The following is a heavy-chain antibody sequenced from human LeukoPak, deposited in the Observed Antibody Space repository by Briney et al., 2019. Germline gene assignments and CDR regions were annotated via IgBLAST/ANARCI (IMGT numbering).Heavy chain of an antibody. CDR3: ARGLSGSYNPDDAFDI. V-gene: IGHV3-64*01. J-gene: IGHJ3*02. D-gene: IGHD1-26*01. CDR1: GFTFSSYA. Sequence: GGSLSLSCAASGFTFSSYAMHWVRQAPGKGLEYVSAISSNGGSTYYANSVKGRFTISRDNSKNTLYLQMGSLRAEDMAVYYCARGLSGSYNPDDAFDIWGQGTMVTVSS. CDR2: ISSNGGST.